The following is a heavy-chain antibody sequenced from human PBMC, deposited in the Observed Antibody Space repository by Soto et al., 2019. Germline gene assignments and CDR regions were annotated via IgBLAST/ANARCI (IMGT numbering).Heavy chain of an antibody. CDR2: INPNSGGT. V-gene: IGHV1-2*04. Sequence: ASVKVSCKASGYTFTGYYMHWVRQAPGQGLEWMGWINPNSGGTNYAQKFQGWVTMTRDTSISTAYMELSRLRSDDTAVYYCARTLISGYSSSWYYFDYWGQGTLVTVSS. CDR3: ARTLISGYSSSWYYFDY. J-gene: IGHJ4*02. CDR1: GYTFTGYY. D-gene: IGHD6-13*01.